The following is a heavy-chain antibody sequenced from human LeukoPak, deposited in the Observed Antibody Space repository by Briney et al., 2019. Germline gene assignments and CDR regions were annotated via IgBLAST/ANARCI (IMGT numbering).Heavy chain of an antibody. CDR2: ISSSSSTI. CDR1: GFTFSSYE. Sequence: GGSLRLSCAASGFTFSSYEMNWVRQAPGKGLEWVSYISSSSSTIYYADSLKGRFTISRDNAKNSLYLQMNSLRAEDAAVYYCARDSSGSFDYWGQGTLVTVSS. V-gene: IGHV3-48*01. J-gene: IGHJ4*02. D-gene: IGHD3-10*01. CDR3: ARDSSGSFDY.